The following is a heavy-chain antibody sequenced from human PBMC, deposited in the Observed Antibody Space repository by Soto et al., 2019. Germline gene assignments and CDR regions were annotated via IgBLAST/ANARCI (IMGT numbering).Heavy chain of an antibody. CDR3: TRGTTIVVWSSFDP. D-gene: IGHD3-22*01. CDR1: GSTFGGSD. J-gene: IGHJ5*02. CDR2: IRSKGDNYAT. Sequence: PGGSLRLSCVASGSTFGGSDRNWVRQASGKGLEWVGRIRSKGDNYATAYAASVKGRFTTSRDDSKNTAYLQMNSLKIEDTAMYFCTRGTTIVVWSSFDPWGQGTLVTVSS. V-gene: IGHV3-73*01.